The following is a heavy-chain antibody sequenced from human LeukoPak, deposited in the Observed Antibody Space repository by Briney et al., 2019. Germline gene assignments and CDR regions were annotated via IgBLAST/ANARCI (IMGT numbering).Heavy chain of an antibody. CDR1: GFTFSSYA. Sequence: GGSLRLSCAASGFTFSSYAMHWVRQAPGKGLEWVAVISYDGSNKYYADSVKGRFTISRDNSKNTLYLQMNSLRVEDTAVYFCAKGRTGYIPDSWGQGTLVTVSS. D-gene: IGHD6-13*01. J-gene: IGHJ4*02. V-gene: IGHV3-30-3*01. CDR3: AKGRTGYIPDS. CDR2: ISYDGSNK.